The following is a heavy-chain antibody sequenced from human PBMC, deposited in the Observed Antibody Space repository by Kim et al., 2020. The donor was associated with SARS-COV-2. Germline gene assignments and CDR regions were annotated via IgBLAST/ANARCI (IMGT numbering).Heavy chain of an antibody. CDR3: ARRRAYSYGFDY. CDR1: GYTFTGYY. V-gene: IGHV1-2*02. J-gene: IGHJ4*02. D-gene: IGHD5-18*01. Sequence: ASVKVSCKASGYTFTGYYMHWVRQAPGQGLEWMGWINPNSGVTNYAQKFQGRVTMTRDTSISTAYKEMSRLRSDDTAVYYCARRRAYSYGFDYWGQGTLVTVSS. CDR2: INPNSGVT.